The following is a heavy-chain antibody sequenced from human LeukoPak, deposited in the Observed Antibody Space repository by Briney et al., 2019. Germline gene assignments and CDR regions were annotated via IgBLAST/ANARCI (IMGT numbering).Heavy chain of an antibody. CDR2: INHSGST. J-gene: IGHJ3*02. D-gene: IGHD3-22*01. V-gene: IGHV4-34*01. CDR3: ARRSAYYDSSGYSWDFAFDI. Sequence: PSETLSLTCAVYGGSFSGYYWSWIRQPPGKGLEWIGEINHSGSTNYNPSLKSRVTISVDTSKNQFSLKLSSVTAADTAVYYCARRSAYYDSSGYSWDFAFDIWGQGTMVTVSS. CDR1: GGSFSGYY.